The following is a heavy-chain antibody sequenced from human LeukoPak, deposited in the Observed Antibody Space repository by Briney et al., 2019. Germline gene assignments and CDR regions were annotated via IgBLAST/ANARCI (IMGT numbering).Heavy chain of an antibody. CDR1: GFTFSSYA. D-gene: IGHD6-19*01. Sequence: GGSLRLSCAASGFTFSSYAMHWVRQAPGKGLEYVSAISNNGGSTYYANSVKGRFTISRDYSKNTLYLQMGSLRAEDMAVYYCARLSVAVVDADYWGQGTLVTVSS. CDR2: ISNNGGST. J-gene: IGHJ4*02. CDR3: ARLSVAVVDADY. V-gene: IGHV3-64*01.